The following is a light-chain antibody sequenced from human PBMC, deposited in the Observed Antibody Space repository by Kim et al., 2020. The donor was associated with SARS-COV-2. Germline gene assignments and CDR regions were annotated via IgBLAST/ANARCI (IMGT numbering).Light chain of an antibody. CDR3: SSYSRSTTSL. V-gene: IGLV2-14*04. CDR2: DVS. CDR1: SSDVGGYNY. J-gene: IGLJ3*02. Sequence: GQSLTMSCTGTSSDVGGYNYVSWYQQYPGKAPKLMIYDVSKRPSGVSNRFSGSKSGNTASLTISGLQAEDEADYYCSSYSRSTTSLFGGGTQLTVL.